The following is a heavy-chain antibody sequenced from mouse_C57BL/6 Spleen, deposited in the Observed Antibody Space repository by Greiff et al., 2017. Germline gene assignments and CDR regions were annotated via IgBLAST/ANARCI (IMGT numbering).Heavy chain of an antibody. CDR2: IYPGSGST. CDR1: GYTFTSYW. CDR3: ARFGLGPYYFDY. D-gene: IGHD4-1*01. Sequence: VQLQQPGAELVKPGASVKMSCKASGYTFTSYWITWVKQRPGQGLEWIGDIYPGSGSTNYNEKFKSKATLTVDTSSSTAYMQLSSLTSEDSAVYYCARFGLGPYYFDYWGQGTTLTVSS. V-gene: IGHV1-55*01. J-gene: IGHJ2*01.